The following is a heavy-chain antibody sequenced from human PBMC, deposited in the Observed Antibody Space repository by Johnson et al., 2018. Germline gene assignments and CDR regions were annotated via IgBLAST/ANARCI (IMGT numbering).Heavy chain of an antibody. J-gene: IGHJ3*02. CDR3: AKDSQSGGYGDAFDI. V-gene: IGHV3-23*01. D-gene: IGHD2-15*01. Sequence: DSVKGRFTISRDNSKSILYLQMNSLKAEETALYYCAKDSQSGGYGDAFDIWGQGTMVTVSS.